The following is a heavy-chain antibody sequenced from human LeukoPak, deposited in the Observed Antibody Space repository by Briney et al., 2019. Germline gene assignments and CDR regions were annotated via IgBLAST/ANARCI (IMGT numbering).Heavy chain of an antibody. CDR2: ISPSSGAT. V-gene: IGHV1-2*02. CDR1: GHTFTDHY. CDR3: ARRHPGDGYNYWTGYYFDY. J-gene: IGHJ4*02. Sequence: GASVKVSCKVSGHTFTDHYIHWVRQAPGQGLEWMGWISPSSGATNYAQKFQGRFTLTRDTSTSTVYMELSSLRFEDTAVYYCARRHPGDGYNYWTGYYFDYWGQGTLVTVSS. D-gene: IGHD5-24*01.